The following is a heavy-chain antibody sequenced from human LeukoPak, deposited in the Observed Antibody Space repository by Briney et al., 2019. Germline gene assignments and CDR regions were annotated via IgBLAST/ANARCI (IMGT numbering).Heavy chain of an antibody. D-gene: IGHD6-19*01. CDR2: INANSVST. CDR3: AKPISGGLAVTADWFRP. V-gene: IGHV3-23*01. J-gene: IGHJ5*02. CDR1: GFTFSVYA. Sequence: GGSLRLSCAASGFTFSVYAMSWLRQPPGKGLEWVSTINANSVSTSYAASVRGRFTISRDNAKDTVYLQLNRLSTDDTATYYCAKPISGGLAVTADWFRPWGQGTLVVVSS.